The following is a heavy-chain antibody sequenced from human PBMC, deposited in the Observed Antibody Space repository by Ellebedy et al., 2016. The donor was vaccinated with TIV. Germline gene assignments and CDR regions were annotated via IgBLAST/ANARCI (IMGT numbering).Heavy chain of an antibody. J-gene: IGHJ6*02. D-gene: IGHD6-13*01. CDR3: ARDGQQPAPYTMDV. Sequence: PGGSLRLSCAASGFTFSSYAMSWVRQAPGKGLEWVSSISGNGGRKDSADSVKGRFTISRDNSNNSLYLQMNSLRAEDTAVYYCARDGQQPAPYTMDVWGQGTTVTVSS. CDR1: GFTFSSYA. CDR2: ISGNGGRK. V-gene: IGHV3-23*01.